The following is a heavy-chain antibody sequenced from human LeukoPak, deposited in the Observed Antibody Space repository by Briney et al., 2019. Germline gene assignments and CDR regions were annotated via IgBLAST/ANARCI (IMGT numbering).Heavy chain of an antibody. V-gene: IGHV4-31*03. CDR2: IYYSGST. Sequence: PSQTLSLTCTVSGGSISSGGYYWSWIRQHPGKGLEWFGYIYYSGSTYYNPSLKSRVTISVDTSKNQFSLRLSSVTAADTAVYYCATGYSSSWHGGWFDPWGQGTLVTVSS. D-gene: IGHD6-13*01. J-gene: IGHJ5*02. CDR1: GGSISSGGYY. CDR3: ATGYSSSWHGGWFDP.